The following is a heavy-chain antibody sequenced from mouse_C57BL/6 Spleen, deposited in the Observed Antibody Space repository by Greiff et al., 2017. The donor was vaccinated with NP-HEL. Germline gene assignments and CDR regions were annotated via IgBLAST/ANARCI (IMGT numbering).Heavy chain of an antibody. J-gene: IGHJ2*01. Sequence: QVQLQQPGAELVKPGASVKLSCKASGYTFTSYWMQWVKQRPGQGLEWIGEIDPSDSYTNYNQKFKGKATLTVDTSSSTAYMQLSSLTSEDSAVYYCARDGLGPGYWGQGTTLTVSS. V-gene: IGHV1-50*01. D-gene: IGHD4-1*01. CDR2: IDPSDSYT. CDR3: ARDGLGPGY. CDR1: GYTFTSYW.